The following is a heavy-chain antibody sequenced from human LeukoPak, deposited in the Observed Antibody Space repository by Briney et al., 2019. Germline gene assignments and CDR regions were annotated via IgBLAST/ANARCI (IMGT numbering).Heavy chain of an antibody. CDR2: ISGTGGST. Sequence: GGSLRLSCAASGFTFSSYAMSWVRQAPGKGLEWVSGISGTGGSTYYADSVKGRFTISRDNSKNSLYLQMNSLRAEDTAVYYCARDQLGRGWFDPWGQGTLVTVSS. J-gene: IGHJ5*02. CDR1: GFTFSSYA. D-gene: IGHD5-24*01. CDR3: ARDQLGRGWFDP. V-gene: IGHV3-23*01.